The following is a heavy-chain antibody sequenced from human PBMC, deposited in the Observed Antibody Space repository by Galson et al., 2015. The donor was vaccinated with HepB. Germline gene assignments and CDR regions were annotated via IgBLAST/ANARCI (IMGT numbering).Heavy chain of an antibody. J-gene: IGHJ6*02. CDR3: ARTSSGPLGAMDV. CDR2: IDWDDYT. V-gene: IGHV2-70*11. CDR1: EFSLNSVGVC. D-gene: IGHD4/OR15-4a*01. Sequence: PALVKPTQTLTLTCTVSEFSLNSVGVCISWIRQPPGKALEWLARIDWDDYTDYRISLQTRLTISKDTSKNQVVLRVTNMDPVDTATYFCARTSSGPLGAMDVWGQGTTVTVSS.